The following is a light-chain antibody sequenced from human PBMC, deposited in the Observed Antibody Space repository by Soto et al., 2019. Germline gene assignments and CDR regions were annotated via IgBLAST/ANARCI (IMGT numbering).Light chain of an antibody. CDR1: RSVTAW. J-gene: IGKJ1*01. Sequence: DIPLTQSPSTLSASVGDRVTITCRASRSVTAWLAWYQQKPGRAPKLLISNASSSKSGVPSRFSGSGSGTEFTLTISSLQPDDFATYYCQQYNSYWTFGQGTKVEIK. V-gene: IGKV1-5*01. CDR3: QQYNSYWT. CDR2: NAS.